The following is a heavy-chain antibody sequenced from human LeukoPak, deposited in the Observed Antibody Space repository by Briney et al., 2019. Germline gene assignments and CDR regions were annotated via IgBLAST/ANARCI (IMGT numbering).Heavy chain of an antibody. J-gene: IGHJ5*02. CDR3: ARGPGGIAAP. CDR2: INWCGGST. Sequence: PGGSLRLSCAASGFTFGNYGMSWVRQAPGEGVEWVCGINWCGGSTGHADSVQGRFTITSDNAKNSLYLQMNSRRAEDTAVYYCARGPGGIAAPWGQGTLVTVSS. D-gene: IGHD6-13*01. CDR1: GFTFGNYG. V-gene: IGHV3-20*04.